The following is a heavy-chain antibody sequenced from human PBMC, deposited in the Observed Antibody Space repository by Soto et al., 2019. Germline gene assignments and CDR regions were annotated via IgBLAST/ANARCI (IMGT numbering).Heavy chain of an antibody. CDR1: GFTFSSYG. CDR2: ISYDGSNK. Sequence: PGGSLRLSCAASGFTFSSYGMHWVRQAPGKGLEWVAVISYDGSNKYYADSVKGRFTISRDNSKNTLYLQMNSLRAEDTAVYYCAKFYDFWSGPGTYYYMDVWGKGTTVTVSS. CDR3: AKFYDFWSGPGTYYYMDV. V-gene: IGHV3-30*18. D-gene: IGHD3-3*01. J-gene: IGHJ6*03.